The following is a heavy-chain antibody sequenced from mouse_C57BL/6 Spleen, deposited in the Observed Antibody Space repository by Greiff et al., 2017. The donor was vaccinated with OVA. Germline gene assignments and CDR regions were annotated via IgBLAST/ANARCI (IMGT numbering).Heavy chain of an antibody. CDR1: GYTFTSYW. CDR3: ASLSSPWFAY. J-gene: IGHJ3*01. CDR2: IHPTQGGT. D-gene: IGHD1-1*01. Sequence: VQLQQPETEMVKPGNTVKLSCKASGYTFTSYWMHWVKQRHGPSREWIGNIHPTQGGTNNNEKFKSKATLTVDTSSSTAYMQLSSLTSEDSAVYYCASLSSPWFAYWGQGTLVTVSA. V-gene: IGHV1-53*01.